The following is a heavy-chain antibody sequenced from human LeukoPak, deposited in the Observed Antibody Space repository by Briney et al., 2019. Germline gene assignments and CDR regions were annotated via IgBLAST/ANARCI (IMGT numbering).Heavy chain of an antibody. V-gene: IGHV4-59*11. CDR3: ARDLVTVTKGFDI. CDR2: ISYIGST. D-gene: IGHD4-17*01. Sequence: SETLSLTCAVSDDSFSSHYWTWIRQPPGEGLEWIGYISYIGSTNYNPSLKSRVTISIDTSRNQFSLRLSSVTAADTAVYYCARDLVTVTKGFDIWGQGTMVSVSS. J-gene: IGHJ3*02. CDR1: DDSFSSHY.